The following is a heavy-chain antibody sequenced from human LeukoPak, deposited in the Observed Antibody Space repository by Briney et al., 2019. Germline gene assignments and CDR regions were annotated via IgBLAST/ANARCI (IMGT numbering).Heavy chain of an antibody. CDR1: GGTFSSYT. J-gene: IGHJ3*02. D-gene: IGHD2-2*01. Sequence: GASVKVSCKASGGTFSSYTISWLRQAPGQGLEWMGRIIPILGIANYAQKFQGRVTITADKSTSTAYMELSSLRSEDTAVYYCAKVVPAALDAFDIWGQGTMVTVSS. V-gene: IGHV1-69*02. CDR3: AKVVPAALDAFDI. CDR2: IIPILGIA.